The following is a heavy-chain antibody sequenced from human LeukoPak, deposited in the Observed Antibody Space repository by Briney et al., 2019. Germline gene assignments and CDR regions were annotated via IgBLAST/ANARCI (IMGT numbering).Heavy chain of an antibody. CDR3: ARAQQLVLGIRYYYYYGMDV. CDR2: MNPNSGNT. D-gene: IGHD6-13*01. V-gene: IGHV1-8*01. J-gene: IGHJ6*02. Sequence: ASVKVSCKASGYTFTSYDINWVRQATGQGLEWMGWMNPNSGNTGYAQKFQGRVTMTRNTSISTAYMELSSLRSEDTAVYYCARAQQLVLGIRYYYYYGMDVWGQGTTVTVSS. CDR1: GYTFTSYD.